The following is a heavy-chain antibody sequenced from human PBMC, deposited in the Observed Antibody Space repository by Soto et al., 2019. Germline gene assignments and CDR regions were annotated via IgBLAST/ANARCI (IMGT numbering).Heavy chain of an antibody. D-gene: IGHD3-10*01. CDR3: ARGRSVCITMVRGNNYGMDV. CDR2: IIPIFGTA. Sequence: QVQLVQSGAEVKKPGSSVKVSCKASGGTFSSYAISWVRQAPGQGLEWMGGIIPIFGTANYAQKFQGRVTITADKSTSTAYMELSSLRSEDTAVYYCARGRSVCITMVRGNNYGMDVWGQGTTVTVSS. V-gene: IGHV1-69*06. CDR1: GGTFSSYA. J-gene: IGHJ6*02.